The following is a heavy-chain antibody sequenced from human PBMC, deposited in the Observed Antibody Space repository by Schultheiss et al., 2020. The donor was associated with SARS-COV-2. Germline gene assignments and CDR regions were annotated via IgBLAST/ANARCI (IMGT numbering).Heavy chain of an antibody. CDR3: AKQGTAMVRPDWFDP. Sequence: GGSLRLSCAASGFTFSSYGMHRVRQAPGKGLELVAVISYDGSNKYYADSVKGRFTISRDNSKNTLYLQMNSLRAEDTAVYYCAKQGTAMVRPDWFDPWGQGTLVTVSS. D-gene: IGHD5-18*01. CDR2: ISYDGSNK. J-gene: IGHJ5*02. CDR1: GFTFSSYG. V-gene: IGHV3-30*18.